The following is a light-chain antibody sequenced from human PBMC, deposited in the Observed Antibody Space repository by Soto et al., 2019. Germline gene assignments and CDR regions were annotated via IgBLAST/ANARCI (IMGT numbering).Light chain of an antibody. CDR1: NSDVGGYNY. Sequence: QSVLTQPASVSGSPGQSITISCTGTNSDVGGYNYVSWYQQYPGEAPKLMIYDVINRPSGVSNRFSRSKSGNTASLTISGLQAEDEADYYCGSYRTNSPYVFGTGTKLTVL. CDR3: GSYRTNSPYV. CDR2: DVI. V-gene: IGLV2-14*01. J-gene: IGLJ1*01.